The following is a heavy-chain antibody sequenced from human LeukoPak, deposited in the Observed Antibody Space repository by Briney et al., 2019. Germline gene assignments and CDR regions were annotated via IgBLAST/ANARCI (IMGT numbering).Heavy chain of an antibody. CDR2: ISSSSSYI. V-gene: IGHV3-21*01. Sequence: KPGGSLRLSCAASGFTFSSYSMNWVRQAPGKGLEWVSSISSSSSYIYYADSVKGRFTISRDNAKNSLYLQMNSLRAEDTAVYYCARDHDYYDSSGYYPDAFDIWGQGTMVTVSS. CDR3: ARDHDYYDSSGYYPDAFDI. J-gene: IGHJ3*02. CDR1: GFTFSSYS. D-gene: IGHD3-22*01.